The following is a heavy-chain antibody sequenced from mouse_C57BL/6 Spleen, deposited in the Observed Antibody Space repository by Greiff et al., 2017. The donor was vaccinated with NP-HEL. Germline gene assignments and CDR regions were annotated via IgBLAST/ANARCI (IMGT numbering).Heavy chain of an antibody. Sequence: EVQLMESGAELVRPGASVKLSCTASGFNIKDDYMHWVQQRPEQGLEWIGWIDPENGDTEYASKFQGKATITADTSSNTAYLQLSSLKSEDTAVYYCTTYGVFDYWGQGTTLTVSS. J-gene: IGHJ2*01. CDR2: IDPENGDT. CDR3: TTYGVFDY. CDR1: GFNIKDDY. V-gene: IGHV14-4*01. D-gene: IGHD1-1*02.